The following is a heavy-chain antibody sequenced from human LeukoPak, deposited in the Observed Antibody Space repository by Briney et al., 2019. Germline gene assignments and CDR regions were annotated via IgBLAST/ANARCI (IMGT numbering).Heavy chain of an antibody. D-gene: IGHD2-15*01. J-gene: IGHJ1*01. V-gene: IGHV4-38-2*02. CDR3: ARVVAGIGFFQH. Sequence: SETLSLTCIVSGYSISSGYYWGWIRQPPGKGLEWIGNIHHSGSTYYNPSLKSRVTISVDTSKNQLSLKLSSVTAADTAVYYCARVVAGIGFFQHWGQGTLVTVSS. CDR2: IHHSGST. CDR1: GYSISSGYY.